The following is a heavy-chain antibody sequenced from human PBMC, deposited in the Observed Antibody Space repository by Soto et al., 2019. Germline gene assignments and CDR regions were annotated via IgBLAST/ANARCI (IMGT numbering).Heavy chain of an antibody. D-gene: IGHD2-8*01. CDR2: ISGSGGST. CDR1: GFTFSSYA. J-gene: IGHJ4*02. Sequence: EVQLLESGGGLVQPGGSLRLSCAASGFTFSSYAMSWVRQAPGKGLEWVSAISGSGGSTYYADSVKGRFTISRDNSKNTLYLQMNSLRAEDTAVYYCAKVSLDCTNGVCYTFDYWGLGTLVTVSS. CDR3: AKVSLDCTNGVCYTFDY. V-gene: IGHV3-23*01.